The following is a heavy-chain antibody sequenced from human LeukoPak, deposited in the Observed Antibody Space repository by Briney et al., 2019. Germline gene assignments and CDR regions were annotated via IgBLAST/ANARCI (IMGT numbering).Heavy chain of an antibody. CDR1: GGSITNYY. D-gene: IGHD1-26*01. CDR3: ARRSSIMGSYLYYFDY. J-gene: IGHJ4*02. V-gene: IGHV4-59*01. CDR2: IYFSGSS. Sequence: SETLSLTCTVSGGSITNYYWSWIRQPPEKGLEWIGYIYFSGSSNYNPSLKSRVSMSVDTSKNQFSLKLSSVTAADTAVYYCARRSSIMGSYLYYFDYWGQGTLVTVSS.